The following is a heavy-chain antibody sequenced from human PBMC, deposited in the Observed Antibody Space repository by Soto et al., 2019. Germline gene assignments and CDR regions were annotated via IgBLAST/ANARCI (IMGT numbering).Heavy chain of an antibody. CDR1: GYTCTSYG. D-gene: IGHD3-10*01. J-gene: IGHJ5*02. Sequence: QVQLVQSGAEVKKPGASVKVSCKASGYTCTSYGISWVRQAPGQGLEWMGWISAYNGNTNYAQKLQGRVTMTTDTSTSTAYMELRSLRSDDTAVYYCAKTLQYYGSGIYGGWFDPWGQGTLVTVSS. V-gene: IGHV1-18*01. CDR3: AKTLQYYGSGIYGGWFDP. CDR2: ISAYNGNT.